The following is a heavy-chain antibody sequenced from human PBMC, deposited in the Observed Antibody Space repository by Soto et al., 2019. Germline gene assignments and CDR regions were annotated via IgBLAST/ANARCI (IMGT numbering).Heavy chain of an antibody. V-gene: IGHV1-18*01. CDR1: GYTFTNYG. CDR3: ARVYCSGGSCYSGNNWFDP. Sequence: ASVKVSCKASGYTFTNYGISWVRQAPGQGLEWMGWISAYNGNTNYAQKLQGRVTMTTDTSTSTAYMELRSLRSDDTAVYYCARVYCSGGSCYSGNNWFDPWGQGTLVTVSS. CDR2: ISAYNGNT. D-gene: IGHD2-15*01. J-gene: IGHJ5*02.